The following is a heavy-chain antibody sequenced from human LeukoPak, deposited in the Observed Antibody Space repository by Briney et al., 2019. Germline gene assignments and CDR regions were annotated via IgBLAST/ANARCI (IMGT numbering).Heavy chain of an antibody. CDR2: VKGDGTFT. D-gene: IGHD5-24*01. J-gene: IGHJ4*02. CDR3: VRDGDDFNFDY. Sequence: GGSLRLSCAASGFTFSSHWMHWVRQAPGKGLVWVSRVKGDGTFTNYADSVYGRFTISRDNAKNTLYLHMHSLRAEDTAVYYCVRDGDDFNFDYWGQGNLVTVSS. CDR1: GFTFSSHW. V-gene: IGHV3-74*01.